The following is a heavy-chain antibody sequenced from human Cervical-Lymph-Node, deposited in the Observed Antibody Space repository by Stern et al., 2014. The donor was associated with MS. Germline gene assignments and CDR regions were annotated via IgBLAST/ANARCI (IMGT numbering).Heavy chain of an antibody. CDR1: GGSFITHA. V-gene: IGHV1-69*06. Sequence: MQLVESGAEVRKPGSSVTVSCKASGGSFITHAFSWVRQAPGHGLEWMGGIIPLFGSAHYAQKFQGRLTLIADKATTTAYMELNSLTTEDTAVYYCATDGEMTTIGLQYWGQGTLVAVSS. CDR2: IIPLFGSA. J-gene: IGHJ4*02. CDR3: ATDGEMTTIGLQY. D-gene: IGHD5-24*01.